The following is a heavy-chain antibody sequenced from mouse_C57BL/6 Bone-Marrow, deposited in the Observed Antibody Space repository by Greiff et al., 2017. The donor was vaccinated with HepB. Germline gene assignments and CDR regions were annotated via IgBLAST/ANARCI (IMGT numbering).Heavy chain of an antibody. J-gene: IGHJ2*01. CDR2: ISYDGSN. CDR1: GYSITSGYY. V-gene: IGHV3-6*01. CDR3: ARDSDYDDGY. D-gene: IGHD2-4*01. Sequence: ESGPGLVKPSQSLSLTCSVTGYSITSGYYWNWIRQFPGNKLEWMGYISYDGSNNYNPSLKNRISITRDTSKNQFFLKLNSVTTEDTATYYCARDSDYDDGYWGQGTTLTVSS.